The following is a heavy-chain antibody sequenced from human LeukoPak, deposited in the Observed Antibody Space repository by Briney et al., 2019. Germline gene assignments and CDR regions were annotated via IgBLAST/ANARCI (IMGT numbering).Heavy chain of an antibody. CDR3: ASRDSSGYW. V-gene: IGHV4-39*01. Sequence: SKTLSLTCTVSGGSINSNNHYWGWLRHPPGKGREWIATIYYTGSTYYNPSLKSRFTISVHTHKNHFSLKLSSVTAADTAVYCCASRDSSGYWWGQGTLVTVSS. D-gene: IGHD3-22*01. CDR2: IYYTGST. CDR1: GGSINSNNHY. J-gene: IGHJ4*02.